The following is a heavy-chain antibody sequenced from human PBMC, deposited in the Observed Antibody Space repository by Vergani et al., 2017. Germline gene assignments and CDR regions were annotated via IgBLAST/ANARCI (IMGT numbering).Heavy chain of an antibody. Sequence: QVQLVQSGAEVKKPGSSVKVSCKASGGTFSSYTISWVRQAPGQGLEWMGRIIPILGIANYAQKFQGRVTITADKATSTAYMELSSLRSEDTAVYYCARGQTLLRGYYYYMDVWGKGTTVTVSS. CDR1: GGTFSSYT. J-gene: IGHJ6*03. V-gene: IGHV1-69*02. CDR2: IIPILGIA. CDR3: ARGQTLLRGYYYYMDV. D-gene: IGHD3-10*01.